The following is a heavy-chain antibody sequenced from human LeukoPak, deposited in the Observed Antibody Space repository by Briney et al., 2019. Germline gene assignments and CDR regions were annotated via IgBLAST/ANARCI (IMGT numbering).Heavy chain of an antibody. CDR2: IKQDGSEK. Sequence: PGGSLRLSCAASGFTFSSYWMSWVRQAPGKGLEWVANIKQDGSEKYYVDSVKGRFTISRDNAKNSLYLQMNSLRAEDTAVYYCARVAVSSFGQFYDYWGQGTLVTVSS. V-gene: IGHV3-7*01. CDR3: ARVAVSSFGQFYDY. D-gene: IGHD3/OR15-3a*01. J-gene: IGHJ4*02. CDR1: GFTFSSYW.